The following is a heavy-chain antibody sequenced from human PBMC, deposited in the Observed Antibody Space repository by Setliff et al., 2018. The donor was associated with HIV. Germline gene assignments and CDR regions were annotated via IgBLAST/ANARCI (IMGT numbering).Heavy chain of an antibody. J-gene: IGHJ3*02. V-gene: IGHV4-34*01. CDR1: GGSFSGYY. Sequence: SETLSLTCAVYGGSFSGYYWSWIRQPPGKGLEWIGEINHSGSTNYNPSLKSRVTISVDTSKNQFSLKLSSVTAADTAVYYCARSTGRITIFGMLSRGAFDIWGQGTMVTVSS. CDR2: INHSGST. CDR3: ARSTGRITIFGMLSRGAFDI. D-gene: IGHD3-3*01.